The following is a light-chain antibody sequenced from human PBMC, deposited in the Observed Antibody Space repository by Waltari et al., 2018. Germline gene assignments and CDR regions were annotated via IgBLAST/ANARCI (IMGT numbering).Light chain of an antibody. CDR3: GTWDSSLSGAV. Sequence: QSVLTQPPSVSAAPGQRVTISCSGGSSNIGNNYVSWYRQLPGKAHKLLTYEDNERPSGVPGRFSGSKSGTSATLDIPGLQAGDEADYYCGTWDSSLSGAVFGGGTHLTVL. V-gene: IGLV1-51*02. CDR1: SSNIGNNY. CDR2: EDN. J-gene: IGLJ7*01.